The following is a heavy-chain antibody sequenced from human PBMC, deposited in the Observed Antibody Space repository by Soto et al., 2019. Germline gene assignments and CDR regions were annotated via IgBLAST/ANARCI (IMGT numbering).Heavy chain of an antibody. D-gene: IGHD2-2*01. V-gene: IGHV5-10-1*01. CDR3: ARQGDIVVVPAARQPENWSDP. CDR2: IDPRDSYT. J-gene: IGHJ5*02. CDR1: GYSFTSYW. Sequence: GESLKISCKGSGYSFTSYWISWLRQMPVKGLEWMGSIDPRDSYTNYSPSFQGHVTISADKSISTAYLQWSSLKASDTAMYYCARQGDIVVVPAARQPENWSDPWGQGTMVTVSS.